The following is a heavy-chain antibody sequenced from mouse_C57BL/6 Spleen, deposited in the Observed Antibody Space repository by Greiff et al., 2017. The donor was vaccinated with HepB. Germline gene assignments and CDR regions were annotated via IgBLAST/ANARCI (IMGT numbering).Heavy chain of an antibody. J-gene: IGHJ4*01. CDR2: IYPGDGDT. Sequence: QVQLQQSGPELVKPGASVKISCKASGYAFSSSWMNWVKQRPGKGLEWIGRIYPGDGDTNYNGKFKGKTTLTADKSSSTVYMQLSSLTSKDSAVYFCGGPGDYAMDYWGQGTSVTVSS. CDR1: GYAFSSSW. V-gene: IGHV1-82*01. CDR3: GGPGDYAMDY.